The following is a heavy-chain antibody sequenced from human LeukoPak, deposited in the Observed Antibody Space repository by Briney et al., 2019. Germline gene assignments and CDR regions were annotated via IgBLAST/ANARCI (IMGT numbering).Heavy chain of an antibody. CDR2: ITGYGAT. D-gene: IGHD6-13*01. Sequence: GGSLRLSCAPSGFTFSNFAKMWVRHAPGTGLQWVSTITGYGATFYADSVRGRFTIFRDTSMNTLFLQMNSLGAEDTAVYYCAKGAAAGKVDWFDPWGQGTLVTVSS. V-gene: IGHV3-23*01. CDR3: AKGAAAGKVDWFDP. CDR1: GFTFSNFA. J-gene: IGHJ5*02.